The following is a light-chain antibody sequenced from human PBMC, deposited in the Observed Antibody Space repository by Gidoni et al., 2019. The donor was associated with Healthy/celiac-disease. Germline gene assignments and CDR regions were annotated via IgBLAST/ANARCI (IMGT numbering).Light chain of an antibody. CDR2: GAS. V-gene: IGKV3-20*01. Sequence: EIVLTQSPGTLSLSPGERATLSCRASQSVSSSYLAWYQQNPGQAPRLLIYGASSRATGIPDRFSGSGSGTDFTLTISRLEPEDFAVYYCQQYGSSLYTFXXXTKLEIK. J-gene: IGKJ2*01. CDR3: QQYGSSLYT. CDR1: QSVSSSY.